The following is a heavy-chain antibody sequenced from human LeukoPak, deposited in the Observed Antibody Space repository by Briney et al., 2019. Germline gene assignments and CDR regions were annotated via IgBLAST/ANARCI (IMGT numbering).Heavy chain of an antibody. D-gene: IGHD3-16*01. CDR2: IIPGGGST. Sequence: ASVTVSCKASGYTFTSKYIHWVRQAPGQGLDWMGMIIPGGGSTTYAQKFRDRVTMTRDASTSTVYMELSGLRSEDTALYYCATEGEIIEFFDFWGRGTLVTVSS. V-gene: IGHV1-46*01. CDR3: ATEGEIIEFFDF. CDR1: GYTFTSKY. J-gene: IGHJ2*01.